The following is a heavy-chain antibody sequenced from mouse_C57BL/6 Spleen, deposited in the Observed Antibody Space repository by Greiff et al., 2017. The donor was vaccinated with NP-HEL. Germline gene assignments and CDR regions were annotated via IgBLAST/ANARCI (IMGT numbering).Heavy chain of an antibody. V-gene: IGHV1-52*01. Sequence: QVQLKQPGAELVRPGSSVKLSCKASGYTFTSYWMHWVKQRPIQGLEWIGNIDPSDSETHYNQKFKDKATLTVDKSSSTAYMQLRSRTSEDSAVYYCARKNWDGGIDYWGQGTTLTVSS. D-gene: IGHD4-1*01. CDR3: ARKNWDGGIDY. CDR1: GYTFTSYW. CDR2: IDPSDSET. J-gene: IGHJ2*01.